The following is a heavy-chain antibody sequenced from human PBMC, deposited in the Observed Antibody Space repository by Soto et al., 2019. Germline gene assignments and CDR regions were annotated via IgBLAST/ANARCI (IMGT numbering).Heavy chain of an antibody. V-gene: IGHV4-59*01. J-gene: IGHJ4*02. D-gene: IGHD2-8*01. CDR2: VHYSGST. CDR3: ARGGSGVLDY. CDR1: GGSISTYY. Sequence: SETLSLTCAVSGGSISTYYWSWIRQPPGKGLEWIGYVHYSGSTNYNPSLKSRVTISVDTSKNQFSLKLNSVTAADTAVFYCARGGSGVLDYWGQGTLVTVPS.